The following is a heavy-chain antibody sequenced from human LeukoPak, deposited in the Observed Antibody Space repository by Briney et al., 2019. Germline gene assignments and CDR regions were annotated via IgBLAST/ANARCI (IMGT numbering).Heavy chain of an antibody. CDR3: ARIYSSSRGWFDP. Sequence: SETLSLTCTVSGGSISIYYWSWIRQPPGKGLEWIGHVQSSGSPNYNPSLKSRVTISVDTSKNQFSLKLSSVTAADTAVYYCARIYSSSRGWFDPWGQGTLVTVSS. V-gene: IGHV4-59*01. D-gene: IGHD6-13*01. CDR1: GGSISIYY. J-gene: IGHJ5*02. CDR2: VQSSGSP.